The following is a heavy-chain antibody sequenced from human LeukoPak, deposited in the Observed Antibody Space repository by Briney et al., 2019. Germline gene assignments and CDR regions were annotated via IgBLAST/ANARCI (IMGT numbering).Heavy chain of an antibody. CDR1: GYTLTSYY. J-gene: IGHJ4*02. CDR3: ARGGGYHNSPDY. Sequence: ASAKVSCKASGYTLTSYYMHWVRQAPGQGLGWMGIINPSGGSTSYAQKIQGRVTMTRDTSTSTVYMELSSLRSEDTAVYYCARGGGYHNSPDYWGQGTLVTVSA. V-gene: IGHV1-46*01. D-gene: IGHD5-24*01. CDR2: INPSGGST.